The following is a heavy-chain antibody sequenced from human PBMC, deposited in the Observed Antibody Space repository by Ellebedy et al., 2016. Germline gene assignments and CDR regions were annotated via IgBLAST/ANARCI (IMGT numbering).Heavy chain of an antibody. CDR3: ARFLNKSESRSSLSPYYYGLDV. CDR1: GFTFSDYY. V-gene: IGHV3-11*03. Sequence: GESLKISXAASGFTFSDYYMSWIRQAPGKGLEWVSYISSRSSYTNYADSVKGRFTISGGKAKNSLYLQMNSLRAEDTAVYYCARFLNKSESRSSLSPYYYGLDVWGQGTTVTVSS. D-gene: IGHD3-10*01. CDR2: ISSRSSYT. J-gene: IGHJ6*02.